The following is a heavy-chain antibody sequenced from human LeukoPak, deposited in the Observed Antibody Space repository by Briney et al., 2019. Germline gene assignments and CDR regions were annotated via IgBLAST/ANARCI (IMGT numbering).Heavy chain of an antibody. D-gene: IGHD3-10*01. CDR3: ACEVRPWNWFDP. Sequence: PSETLSLTCTVSGGSISSGDYDWSWIRQPPGKGLEWIGYIYYSGSTYYNPSLKSRVTISVDTSKNQFSLKLSSVTAADTAVYYCACEVRPWNWFDPWGQGTLVTVSS. V-gene: IGHV4-30-4*08. CDR2: IYYSGST. J-gene: IGHJ5*02. CDR1: GGSISSGDYD.